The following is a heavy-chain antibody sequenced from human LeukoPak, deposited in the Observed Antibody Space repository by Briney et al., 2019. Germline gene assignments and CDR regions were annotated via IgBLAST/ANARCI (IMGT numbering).Heavy chain of an antibody. CDR1: GFIFSSYA. Sequence: GGSLRLSCEVSGFIFSSYAMYWVRQAPGKGLEWMAVISYDASNKYYADSVKGRFTISRDNSKNTLFLQMNSLKAEDTAVYYCAKDFGGSGDFWGGYYDYYFYGMDVWGHGATVTVSS. CDR3: AKDFGGSGDFWGGYYDYYFYGMDV. CDR2: ISYDASNK. J-gene: IGHJ6*02. V-gene: IGHV3-30*18. D-gene: IGHD3-3*01.